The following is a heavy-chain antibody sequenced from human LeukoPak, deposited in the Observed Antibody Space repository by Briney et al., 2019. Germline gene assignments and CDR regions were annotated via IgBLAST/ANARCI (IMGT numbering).Heavy chain of an antibody. CDR2: ITTSGSYI. CDR1: GFTFSSSN. Sequence: PGGSLRLSCAASGFTFSSSNMNWVRQAPGKGLEWVSSITTSGSYIYYADSVKGRFTISRDNAKNSLYLQMNSLRGEDTAVYYCARGGRLFDYWGQRTVVTVSS. CDR3: ARGGRLFDY. J-gene: IGHJ4*02. V-gene: IGHV3-21*01.